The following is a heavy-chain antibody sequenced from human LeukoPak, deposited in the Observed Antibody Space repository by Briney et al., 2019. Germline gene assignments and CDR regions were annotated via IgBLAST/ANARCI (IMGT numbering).Heavy chain of an antibody. Sequence: GGSLRLSCAASGFSFSNYAMSWVRRAPGKGLEWVSGIGAGGGSTYYADSVKARFTISRDNSRNTLYLQMNSLRADDTAVYYCAKLGMVRGEGYWGQGTLVTVST. D-gene: IGHD3-10*01. J-gene: IGHJ4*02. CDR1: GFSFSNYA. CDR3: AKLGMVRGEGY. CDR2: IGAGGGST. V-gene: IGHV3-23*01.